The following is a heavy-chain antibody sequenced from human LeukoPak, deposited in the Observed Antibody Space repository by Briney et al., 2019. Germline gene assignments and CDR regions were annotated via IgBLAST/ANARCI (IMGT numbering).Heavy chain of an antibody. CDR2: IYIGDSDT. CDR3: ARPLDYYYGMDV. CDR1: GNSFNTDW. V-gene: IGHV5-51*01. J-gene: IGHJ6*02. Sequence: GESLKISCKGSGNSFNTDWIAWVRQMPGKGLEWMGIIYIGDSDTRYSPSFEGQVTISADKSSKTAYLQWSSLQASDSAIYYCARPLDYYYGMDVWGQGTTVIVSS.